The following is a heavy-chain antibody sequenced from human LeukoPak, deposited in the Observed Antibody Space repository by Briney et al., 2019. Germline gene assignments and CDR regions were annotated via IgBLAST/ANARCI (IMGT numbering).Heavy chain of an antibody. CDR1: GGSISSGGYY. CDR2: IYHSGST. Sequence: SETLSLTCTVSGGSISSGGYYWSWIRQPPGKGLEWIGYIYHSGSTYYNPSLKSRVTISVDRSRNQFSLKLSSVTAADTAVYYCAREPSFTIFGVVLDYWGQGTLVTVSS. CDR3: AREPSFTIFGVVLDY. J-gene: IGHJ4*02. V-gene: IGHV4-30-2*01. D-gene: IGHD3-3*01.